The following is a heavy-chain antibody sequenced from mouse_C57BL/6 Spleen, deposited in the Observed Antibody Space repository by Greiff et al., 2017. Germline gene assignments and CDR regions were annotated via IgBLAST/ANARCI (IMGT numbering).Heavy chain of an antibody. CDR3: AGGGYYWYVGV. V-gene: IGHV1-82*01. CDR1: GYAFSSSW. CDR2: IYPGGGDT. J-gene: IGHJ1*03. D-gene: IGHD2-2*01. Sequence: QVQLQQSGPELVKPGASVKISCKASGYAFSSSWMNWVKQRPGKGLEWIGRIYPGGGDTNYNGKFKGKATLTADKSSSTAYMQLSSLTSEDSAVYFCAGGGYYWYVGVRGTGATVTVAT.